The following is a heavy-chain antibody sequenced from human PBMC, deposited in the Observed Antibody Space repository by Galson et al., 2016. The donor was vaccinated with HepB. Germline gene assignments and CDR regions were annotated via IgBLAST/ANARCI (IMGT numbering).Heavy chain of an antibody. CDR2: ISYDGSNK. CDR3: AKGAILFAKKPYYFHY. J-gene: IGHJ4*02. CDR1: GFAFRAYS. Sequence: SLRLSCAASGFAFRAYSMNWVRQAPGKGLEWVAVISYDGSNKNYADSVKGRFTISRDNSKNTVYLQMNSLRGEDTAVYYCAKGAILFAKKPYYFHYWGQGTLVAVSS. V-gene: IGHV3-30*18. D-gene: IGHD2-21*01.